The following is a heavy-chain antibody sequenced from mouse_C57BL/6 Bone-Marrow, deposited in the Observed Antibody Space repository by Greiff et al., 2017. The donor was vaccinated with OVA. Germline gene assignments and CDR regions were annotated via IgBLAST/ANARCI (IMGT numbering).Heavy chain of an antibody. CDR1: GYAFSSSW. D-gene: IGHD2-4*01. V-gene: IGHV1-82*01. J-gene: IGHJ2*01. CDR2: IYPGDGDT. CDR3: ARRGGPYDYDGAFDY. Sequence: VQLQQSGPELVKPGASVKISCKASGYAFSSSWMNWVKQRPGKGLEWIGRIYPGDGDTNYNGKFKGKATLTADKSSSTAYMQLSSLTSEDSAVYFCARRGGPYDYDGAFDYWGQGTTLTVSS.